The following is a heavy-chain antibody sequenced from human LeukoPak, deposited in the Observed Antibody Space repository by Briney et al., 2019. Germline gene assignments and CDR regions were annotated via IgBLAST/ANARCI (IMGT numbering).Heavy chain of an antibody. CDR1: GFTFSSYE. Sequence: GGSLRLSCAASGFTFSSYEMNWVRQAPGKGLEWVSYITSSGNTIYYADSVKGRFTISRDNAKNSLYLQMNSLRAEDTAVYYCARLTTMTTTGGPFDYWGQGTLITVSS. CDR3: ARLTTMTTTGGPFDY. CDR2: ITSSGNTI. J-gene: IGHJ4*02. D-gene: IGHD4-17*01. V-gene: IGHV3-48*03.